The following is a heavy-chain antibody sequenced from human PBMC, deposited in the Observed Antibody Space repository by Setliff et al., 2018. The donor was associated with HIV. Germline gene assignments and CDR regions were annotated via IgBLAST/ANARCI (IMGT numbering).Heavy chain of an antibody. Sequence: SETLSLTCTVSGGSISGYYWAWIRQSAGKGLEWIGRMHSPGRITNYDPSLDFNPSLKSRVTISIDTSKNQFSLKLNAVTAADTAVYYCARRPPLTTGREYYFDFWGQGTLVTVSS. CDR1: GGSISGYY. D-gene: IGHD1-1*01. CDR3: ARRPPLTTGREYYFDF. CDR2: MHSPGRIT. V-gene: IGHV4-4*07. J-gene: IGHJ4*02.